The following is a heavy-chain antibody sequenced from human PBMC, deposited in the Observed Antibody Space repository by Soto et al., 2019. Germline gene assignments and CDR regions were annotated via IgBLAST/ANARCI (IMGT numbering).Heavy chain of an antibody. CDR2: IGADGDT. J-gene: IGHJ6*02. Sequence: EVQLVESGGGLVQTGGSLRLSCEGSGFSFSSYDTHWVRQAAGKRLEWVAAIGADGDTYYSDSVKGRLTISRENTKNSLYLQMNSLTTGDTGVYHCAKARLYYYYGMDVWGQGTMVTVSS. CDR3: AKARLYYYYGMDV. V-gene: IGHV3-13*01. CDR1: GFSFSSYD.